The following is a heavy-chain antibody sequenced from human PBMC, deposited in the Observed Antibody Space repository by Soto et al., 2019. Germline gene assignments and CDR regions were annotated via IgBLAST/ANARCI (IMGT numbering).Heavy chain of an antibody. V-gene: IGHV1-8*01. CDR3: AREPRGSSSSGYYYYYGMDV. D-gene: IGHD6-6*01. Sequence: ASVKVSCKVSGYTFTSYDINWVRQATGQGLEWMGWMNPNSGNTGYAQKFQGRVTMTRNTSISTAYMELSSLRSEDTAVYYCAREPRGSSSSGYYYYYGMDVWGQGTTVTVSS. CDR1: GYTFTSYD. J-gene: IGHJ6*02. CDR2: MNPNSGNT.